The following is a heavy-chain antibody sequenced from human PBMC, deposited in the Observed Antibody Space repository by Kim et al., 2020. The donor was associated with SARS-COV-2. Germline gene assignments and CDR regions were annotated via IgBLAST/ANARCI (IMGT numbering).Heavy chain of an antibody. CDR1: GFTFSSYG. J-gene: IGHJ6*01. Sequence: GGSLRLSCAASGFTFSSYGMHWVRKAPGKGLEWVAVISYDGSNKYYADSVKGRFTISRDNSKNTLYLQMNSLRAEDTAVYYCAKDQGYYYGSGAEFYYYG. D-gene: IGHD3-10*01. CDR2: ISYDGSNK. CDR3: AKDQGYYYGSGAEFYYYG. V-gene: IGHV3-30*18.